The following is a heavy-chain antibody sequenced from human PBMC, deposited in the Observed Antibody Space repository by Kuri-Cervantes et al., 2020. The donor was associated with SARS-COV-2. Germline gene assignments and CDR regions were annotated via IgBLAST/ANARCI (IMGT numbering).Heavy chain of an antibody. CDR2: ITPFNGNT. CDR3: ARSGPGAISREDGAFDI. CDR1: GVSFDYRF. J-gene: IGHJ3*02. Sequence: SVKVSCRASGVSFDYRFLHWVRQAPGQALEWMGWITPFNGNTNYAQRFQDRVTITRDRSMSTAYMELSSLRFEDTAMYYCARSGPGAISREDGAFDIWGQGTMVTVSS. D-gene: IGHD5-24*01. V-gene: IGHV1-45*02.